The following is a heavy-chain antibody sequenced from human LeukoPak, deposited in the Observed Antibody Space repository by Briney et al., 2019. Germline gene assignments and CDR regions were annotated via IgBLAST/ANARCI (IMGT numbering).Heavy chain of an antibody. V-gene: IGHV1-18*01. J-gene: IGHJ6*03. CDR2: ISAYNGNT. D-gene: IGHD4-17*01. CDR3: ARVTTVTTWTYYYYYYMDV. CDR1: GYTFTSYG. Sequence: ASVKVSCKASGYTFTSYGISWVRQAPGQGLEWMGWISAYNGNTNYAQKLQGRVTMTTDTSTSTAYMELRSLRSEDTAVYYCARVTTVTTWTYYYYYYMDVWGKGTTVTISS.